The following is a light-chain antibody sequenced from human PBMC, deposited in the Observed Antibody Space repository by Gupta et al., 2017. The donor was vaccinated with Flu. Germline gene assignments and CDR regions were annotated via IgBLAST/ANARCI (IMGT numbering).Light chain of an antibody. V-gene: IGKV3-11*01. CDR1: QSVNNY. J-gene: IGKJ1*01. Sequence: EAVLTQSPGTLSLSPGERATLSCRASQSVNNYIAWYQQKPGQAPRLLIYDASNRAAGAPPRFSGSGSGTDFTLTISSLEPEDSAIYYCHPRSNRQRFGQGTKVEIK. CDR3: HPRSNRQR. CDR2: DAS.